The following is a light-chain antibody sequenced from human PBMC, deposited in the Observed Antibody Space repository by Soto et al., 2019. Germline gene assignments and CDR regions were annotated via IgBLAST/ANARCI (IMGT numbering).Light chain of an antibody. CDR3: QKYNSVPLT. CDR2: AAS. V-gene: IGKV1-27*01. Sequence: DIQMTQSPSSLSASVGDRVTITCRASQGIGNYLAWFHQKPGKVPKLLIYAASTLQSGVPSRFSGSGSGTDFALTISSLQLEYVATYSCQKYNSVPLTFGGGTKVEIK. J-gene: IGKJ4*01. CDR1: QGIGNY.